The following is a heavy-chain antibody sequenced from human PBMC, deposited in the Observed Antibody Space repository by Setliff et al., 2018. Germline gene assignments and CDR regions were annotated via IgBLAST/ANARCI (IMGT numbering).Heavy chain of an antibody. D-gene: IGHD1-1*01. V-gene: IGHV4-34*12. Sequence: PSETLSLTCAVYGGSFSGYYWSWIRQPPGTGLEWIGRILYSGGAHSNPSLNSRVSISVDTSKYQFSLRLRSVTAADTAFYYCATSYLTLEAAFDVWGKGTMVTVSS. CDR1: GGSFSGYY. CDR2: ILYSGGA. CDR3: ATSYLTLEAAFDV. J-gene: IGHJ3*01.